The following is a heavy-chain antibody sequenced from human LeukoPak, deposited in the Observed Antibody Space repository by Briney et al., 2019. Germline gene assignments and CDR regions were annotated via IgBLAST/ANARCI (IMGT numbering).Heavy chain of an antibody. D-gene: IGHD1-1*01. CDR3: TKALSTTNWFASH. CDR2: IDTGSHT. J-gene: IGHJ4*02. CDR1: GFTFSNYN. V-gene: IGHV3-69-1*02. Sequence: TGGSLRLSCAASGFTFSNYNMNWVRQAPGRGLEWVSSIDTGSHTHYPDSLKGRFTFSRDNAKNSVYLQMNHLRAEDTALYYCTKALSTTNWFASHWGRGTLVTVSS.